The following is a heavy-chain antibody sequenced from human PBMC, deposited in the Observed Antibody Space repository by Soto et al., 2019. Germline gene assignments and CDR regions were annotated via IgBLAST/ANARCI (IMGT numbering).Heavy chain of an antibody. Sequence: GGSLRHSCAASGFTFSSYSMNWVRQAPGKGLEWVSSISSSSSYIYYADSVEGRFTISRDNAKNSLYLQMNSLRAEDTAVYYCARDHHYYDSSGYPSGYWGQGTLVTVSS. V-gene: IGHV3-21*01. CDR2: ISSSSSYI. J-gene: IGHJ4*02. CDR1: GFTFSSYS. CDR3: ARDHHYYDSSGYPSGY. D-gene: IGHD3-22*01.